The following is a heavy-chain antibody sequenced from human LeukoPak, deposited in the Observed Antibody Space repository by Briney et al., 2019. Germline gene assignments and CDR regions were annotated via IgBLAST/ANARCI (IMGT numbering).Heavy chain of an antibody. D-gene: IGHD5-12*01. J-gene: IGHJ6*02. Sequence: ASVKVSCKASGYTFTSYGISWVRQAPGQGLEWMGWISACNGNTNYAQKLQGRVTMTTDTSTSTAYMELRSLRSDDTAVYYCASPYSGYDSYGDPIPYGMDVWGQGTTVTVSS. CDR3: ASPYSGYDSYGDPIPYGMDV. CDR1: GYTFTSYG. CDR2: ISACNGNT. V-gene: IGHV1-18*01.